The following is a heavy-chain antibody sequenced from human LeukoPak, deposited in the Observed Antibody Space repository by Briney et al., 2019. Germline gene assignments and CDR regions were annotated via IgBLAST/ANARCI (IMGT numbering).Heavy chain of an antibody. D-gene: IGHD2-15*01. V-gene: IGHV4-39*07. CDR1: GGSISSYY. Sequence: SETLSLTCTVSGGSISSYYWGWIRQPPGKGLEWIGSIYYSGSTYYNPSLKSRVTISVDTSKNQFSLKLSSVTAADTAVYYCARDRPIKAAIGYCSGGSCSVFDYWGQGTLVTVSS. CDR2: IYYSGST. J-gene: IGHJ4*02. CDR3: ARDRPIKAAIGYCSGGSCSVFDY.